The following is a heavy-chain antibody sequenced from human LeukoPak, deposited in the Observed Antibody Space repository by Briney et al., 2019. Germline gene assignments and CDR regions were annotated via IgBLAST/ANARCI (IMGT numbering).Heavy chain of an antibody. Sequence: SETLSLTCTVSGGSISSSSYYWGWIRQPPGKGLEWIGSIYYSGSTYYNPSLKSRVTISVDTSKNQFSLKLSSVTAADTAVYYCARLRRSASSYYGSGSYPDYWGQGTLVTVSS. CDR1: GGSISSSSYY. D-gene: IGHD3-10*01. CDR3: ARLRRSASSYYGSGSYPDY. CDR2: IYYSGST. J-gene: IGHJ4*02. V-gene: IGHV4-39*07.